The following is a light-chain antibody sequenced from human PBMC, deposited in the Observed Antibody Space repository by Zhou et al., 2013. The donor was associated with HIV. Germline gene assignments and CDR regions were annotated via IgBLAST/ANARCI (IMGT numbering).Light chain of an antibody. CDR3: QQRQNWPLT. V-gene: IGKV3D-20*02. CDR1: HSVINNY. J-gene: IGKJ4*01. Sequence: PGERATLSCRASHSVINNYLAWYQQKPGQAPRLLIYAASTRATGVPDRFSGSGSGTDFTLTISSLEPEDFAVYYCQQRQNWPLTFGGGTKVEIK. CDR2: AAS.